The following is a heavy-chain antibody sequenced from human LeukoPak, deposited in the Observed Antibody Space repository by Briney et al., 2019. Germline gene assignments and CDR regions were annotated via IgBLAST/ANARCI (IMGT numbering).Heavy chain of an antibody. CDR1: GGSISSGSYY. Sequence: SETLSLTCTVSGGSISSGSYYWSWIRQPAGKGLEWIGRIYTSGSTNYNPSLRSRVTISVDTSKNQFSLKLSPVTAADTAVYYCARANGQSDFDYWGQGTLVTVSS. D-gene: IGHD2-8*01. CDR2: IYTSGST. V-gene: IGHV4-61*02. CDR3: ARANGQSDFDY. J-gene: IGHJ4*02.